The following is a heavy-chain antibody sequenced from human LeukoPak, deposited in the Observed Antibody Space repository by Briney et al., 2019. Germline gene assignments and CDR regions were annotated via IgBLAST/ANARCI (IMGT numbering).Heavy chain of an antibody. V-gene: IGHV3-30*02. J-gene: IGHJ3*02. CDR1: GFTFSSYG. CDR3: AKDTFDYYYDSSGLGAFDI. Sequence: GGSLRLSCAASGFTFSSYGMHWVRQAPGKGLEWVAFIRYDGSNKHYADSVKGRFTISRDNSKNTLYLQMNSLRAEDTAVYYCAKDTFDYYYDSSGLGAFDIWGQGTMVTVSS. D-gene: IGHD3-22*01. CDR2: IRYDGSNK.